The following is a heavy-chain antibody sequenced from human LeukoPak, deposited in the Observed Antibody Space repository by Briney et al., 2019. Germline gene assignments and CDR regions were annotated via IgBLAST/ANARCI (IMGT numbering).Heavy chain of an antibody. V-gene: IGHV3-9*01. CDR1: GFTFDDYA. D-gene: IGHD5-12*01. CDR3: AKDRPRNVATIRGYFDY. CDR2: ISWNSGSI. Sequence: PGRSLRLSCAASGFTFDDYAMHWVRQAPGKGLEWVSGISWNSGSIGYADSVKGRFTISRDNAKNSLYLQMNSLRAEDTAVYYCAKDRPRNVATIRGYFDYWGQGTLVTVSS. J-gene: IGHJ4*02.